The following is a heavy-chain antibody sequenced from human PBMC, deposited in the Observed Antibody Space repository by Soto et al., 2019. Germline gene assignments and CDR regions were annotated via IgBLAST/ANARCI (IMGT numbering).Heavy chain of an antibody. CDR3: AREKYCSSTSCSWFDP. D-gene: IGHD2-2*01. Sequence: NPSETLSLTCTVSGGSISSGDYYFICIRQHPWNGLELIGYIYYSGSTYYNPSLKSRLTISIDTSKNQFSLKLSSVTAADTAVYYCAREKYCSSTSCSWFDPWGQGTLVTVSS. CDR2: IYYSGST. V-gene: IGHV4-31*03. CDR1: GGSISSGDYY. J-gene: IGHJ5*02.